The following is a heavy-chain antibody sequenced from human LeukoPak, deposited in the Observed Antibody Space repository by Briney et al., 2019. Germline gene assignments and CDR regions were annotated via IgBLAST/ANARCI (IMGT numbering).Heavy chain of an antibody. CDR3: TRVTTNGYFEY. V-gene: IGHV3-7*04. CDR1: GFTFGNYW. D-gene: IGHD1-1*01. Sequence: GGSLRLSRAASGFTFGNYWMAWVRQAPGKGLEWVASIKFDESEKHYVDSVKGRFTISRDTAKNSLYLQMNSLGAEDTAVYFCTRVTTNGYFEYWGQGTLVTVSS. CDR2: IKFDESEK. J-gene: IGHJ4*02.